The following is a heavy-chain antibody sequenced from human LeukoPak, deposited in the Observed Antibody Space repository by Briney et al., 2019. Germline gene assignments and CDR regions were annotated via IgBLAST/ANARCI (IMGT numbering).Heavy chain of an antibody. CDR1: GFTFSSYS. CDR3: AREHIGDAFDI. Sequence: GGSLRLSCAASGFTFSSYSMNWVRQAPGKGLEWVSSISSSSSYIYYADSVKGRITISRDNAKNSLYLQMNSLRAEDTALYYCAREHIGDAFDIWGQGTMVTVPS. CDR2: ISSSSSYI. D-gene: IGHD5-12*01. J-gene: IGHJ3*02. V-gene: IGHV3-21*04.